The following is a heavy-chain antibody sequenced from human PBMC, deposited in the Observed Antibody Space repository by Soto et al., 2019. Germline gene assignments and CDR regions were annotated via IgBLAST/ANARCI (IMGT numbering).Heavy chain of an antibody. J-gene: IGHJ5*02. V-gene: IGHV3-21*01. CDR1: GFTFSSYS. CDR2: ISSSSSYI. Sequence: GGSLRLSCAASGFTFSSYSMNWVHQAPGKGLEWVSSISSSSSYIYYADSVKGRFTISRDNAKNSLYLQMNSLRAEDTAVYYCARDRSQYFDWFKPHNWFDPWGQGTLVTVSS. D-gene: IGHD3-9*01. CDR3: ARDRSQYFDWFKPHNWFDP.